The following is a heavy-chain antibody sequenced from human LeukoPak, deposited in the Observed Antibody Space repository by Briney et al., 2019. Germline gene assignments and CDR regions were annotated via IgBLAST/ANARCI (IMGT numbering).Heavy chain of an antibody. CDR3: ARGVTYGSGVDY. Sequence: ASVKVSCKAAGYSFTTFHIDWVRQAPGQGPEWMGWISAYNGNTNYAQKLQGRVTMTTDTSTSTAYMELRSLRSDDTAVYYCARGVTYGSGVDYWGQGTLVTVSS. D-gene: IGHD3-10*01. J-gene: IGHJ4*02. V-gene: IGHV1-18*01. CDR1: GYSFTTFH. CDR2: ISAYNGNT.